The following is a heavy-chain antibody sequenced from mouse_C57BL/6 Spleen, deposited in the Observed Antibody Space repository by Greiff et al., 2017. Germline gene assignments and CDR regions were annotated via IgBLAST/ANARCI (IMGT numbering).Heavy chain of an antibody. CDR1: GFTFSDFY. CDR2: SRNKANDYTT. CDR3: ARDASFMDY. D-gene: IGHD3-1*01. J-gene: IGHJ4*01. Sequence: EVQGVESGGGLVQSGRSLRLSCATSGFTFSDFYMEWVRQAPGKGLEWIAASRNKANDYTTEYSASVKGRFIVSRDTSQSILYLQMNALRAEDTAIYYCARDASFMDYWGQGTSVTVSS. V-gene: IGHV7-1*01.